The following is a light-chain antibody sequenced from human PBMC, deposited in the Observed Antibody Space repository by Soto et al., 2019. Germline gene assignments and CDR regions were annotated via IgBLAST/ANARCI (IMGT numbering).Light chain of an antibody. V-gene: IGLV2-14*03. Sequence: QSALTQPASVSGSPGQSITISCTGASSDVGGYGYVSWFQQHPGKAPKLLIYDVGNRPSGVSNRFSGSKSGNTASLTISGLQAEDEADYYCSSYAGSATLVVFGGGTKLTVL. CDR1: SSDVGGYGY. CDR3: SSYAGSATLVV. J-gene: IGLJ2*01. CDR2: DVG.